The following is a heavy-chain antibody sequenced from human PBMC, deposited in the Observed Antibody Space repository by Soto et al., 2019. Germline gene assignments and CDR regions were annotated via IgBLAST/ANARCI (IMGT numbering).Heavy chain of an antibody. CDR1: GYTFTSYG. Sequence: ASVKVSCKASGYTFTSYGISWVRQAPGQGLEWMGWISAYNGNTNYAQKLQGRVTMTTDTSTSTAYMELRSLRSDDTAVYYCARDDMTTVTSRYYFDYWGQGTLVTVSS. D-gene: IGHD4-4*01. CDR2: ISAYNGNT. V-gene: IGHV1-18*01. CDR3: ARDDMTTVTSRYYFDY. J-gene: IGHJ4*02.